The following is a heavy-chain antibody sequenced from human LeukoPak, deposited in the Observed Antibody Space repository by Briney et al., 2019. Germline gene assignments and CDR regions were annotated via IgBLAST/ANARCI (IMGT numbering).Heavy chain of an antibody. CDR3: ARKYDFWSGLDY. J-gene: IGHJ4*02. Sequence: GGSLRLSCVASGFTFGNYGMSWVRQAPGKGLEWVSAISGSGGSTYYADSVKGRFTISRDNSKNSLYLQMNSLRAEDTAVYYCARKYDFWSGLDYWGQGTLVTVSS. D-gene: IGHD3-3*01. V-gene: IGHV3-23*01. CDR1: GFTFGNYG. CDR2: ISGSGGST.